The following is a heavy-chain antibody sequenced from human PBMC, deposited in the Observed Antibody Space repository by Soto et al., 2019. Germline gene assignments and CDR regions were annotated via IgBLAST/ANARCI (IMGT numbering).Heavy chain of an antibody. CDR1: GFTFSSYS. CDR2: ISSSSSYI. V-gene: IGHV3-21*01. J-gene: IGHJ4*02. D-gene: IGHD3-3*01. CDR3: ARDPPTTYYDFWSGPPDY. Sequence: GGSLRLSCAASGFTFSSYSMNWVRQAPGKGLEWVSSISSSSSYIYYADSVKGRFTISRDNAKNSLYLQMNSLRAEDTAVYYCARDPPTTYYDFWSGPPDYWGQGTLVTVSS.